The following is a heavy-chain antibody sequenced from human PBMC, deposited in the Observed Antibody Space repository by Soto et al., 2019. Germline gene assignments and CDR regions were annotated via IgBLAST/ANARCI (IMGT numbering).Heavy chain of an antibody. CDR3: ARNRRSIWSIDY. D-gene: IGHD2-8*02. CDR1: GFTFRNNG. V-gene: IGHV3-30*13. Sequence: QVQLVESGGDVVQPGRSLRIACGASGFTFRNNGMHWVRQAPGKGLEWVAVISDNGRDRNYADSVKGRFTISRDDSKNRMYIQMNSLRPEDTAVYYCARNRRSIWSIDYWGQGTLVTVSS. CDR2: ISDNGRDR. J-gene: IGHJ4*02.